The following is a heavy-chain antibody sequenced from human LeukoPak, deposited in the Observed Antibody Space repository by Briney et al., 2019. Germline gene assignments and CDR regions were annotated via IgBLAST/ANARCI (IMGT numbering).Heavy chain of an antibody. D-gene: IGHD7-27*01. CDR3: ATRKLGNDY. J-gene: IGHJ4*02. V-gene: IGHV4-59*02. CDR1: GGSVSDYY. Sequence: SETLSLICTVSGGSVSDYYWSWIRQSPGKGLEWIGYIYYTETSYNPSLKSRVTISADTSKNQFSLKLYSVTAADTAGYYCATRKLGNDYWGQGTLVTVSS. CDR2: IYYTET.